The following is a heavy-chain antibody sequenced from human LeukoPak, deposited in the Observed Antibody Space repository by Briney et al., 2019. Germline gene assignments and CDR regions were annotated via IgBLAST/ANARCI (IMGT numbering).Heavy chain of an antibody. CDR1: GGSISSYY. J-gene: IGHJ3*02. V-gene: IGHV4-4*07. Sequence: PSETLSLTCTVSGGSISSYYWSWIRQPAGKGLEWIGRIYTSGSTNYNPSLKSRVTMSVDTSKNQFSLKLSSVTAADTAVYYCARLRLHYYDSSGYYFQNAFDIWGQGTMVTVSS. CDR2: IYTSGST. CDR3: ARLRLHYYDSSGYYFQNAFDI. D-gene: IGHD3-22*01.